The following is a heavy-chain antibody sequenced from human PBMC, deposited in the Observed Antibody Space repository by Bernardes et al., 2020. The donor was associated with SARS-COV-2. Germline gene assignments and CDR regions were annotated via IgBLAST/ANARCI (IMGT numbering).Heavy chain of an antibody. CDR2: ISSSSSYI. D-gene: IGHD3-3*01. J-gene: IGHJ6*02. V-gene: IGHV3-21*01. Sequence: GGSLRLSCAASGFTFSSYSMNWVRQAPGKGLEWVSSISSSSSYIYYADSVKGRFTISRDNAKNSLYLQMNSLRAEDTAVYYCARDSPITIFGVVIRRARGYYGMDVWGQGTTVTVSS. CDR3: ARDSPITIFGVVIRRARGYYGMDV. CDR1: GFTFSSYS.